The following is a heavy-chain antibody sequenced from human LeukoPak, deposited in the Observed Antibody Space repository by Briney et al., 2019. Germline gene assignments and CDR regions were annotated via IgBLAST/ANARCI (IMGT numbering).Heavy chain of an antibody. D-gene: IGHD3-22*01. CDR1: AFIFSGHW. Sequence: GGSLRLSCEGSAFIFSGHWMNWVRQTPGKGLEWVASIKEDGSERQYVDSVKGRFSISRDNTKGSLFLQLNSLRAEDTAVYYCARGVYYYDSSGYYLDAFDIWGQGTMVTVSS. V-gene: IGHV3-7*01. J-gene: IGHJ3*02. CDR3: ARGVYYYDSSGYYLDAFDI. CDR2: IKEDGSER.